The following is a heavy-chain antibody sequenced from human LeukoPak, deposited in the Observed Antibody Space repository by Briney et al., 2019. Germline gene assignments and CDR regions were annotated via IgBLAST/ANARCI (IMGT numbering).Heavy chain of an antibody. V-gene: IGHV3-23*01. CDR3: AKARAGDITAAFNY. Sequence: PGGSLRLSCAASGFTFSSFAMRWVRQAPGKGLEWVSGISGSGASTYYADSVKGRFTISRDNSQNTLYLQMNSLRAEDTAVYYCAKARAGDITAAFNYWGQGTLVTVSS. D-gene: IGHD6-13*01. CDR2: ISGSGAST. CDR1: GFTFSSFA. J-gene: IGHJ4*02.